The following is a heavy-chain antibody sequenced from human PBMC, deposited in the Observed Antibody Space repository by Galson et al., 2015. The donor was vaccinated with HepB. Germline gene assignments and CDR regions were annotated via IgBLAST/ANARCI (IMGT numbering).Heavy chain of an antibody. CDR2: IWHDSSNK. D-gene: IGHD2-15*01. V-gene: IGHV3-33*01. Sequence: SLRLSCAASGLTFSNYGMYWVRQAPGKGLEWVAMIWHDSSNKYYADSVKGRLTISRDNSKNTLYLQMNSLRAEDTALYYCARGYCGGYSCYWRANYYYGLDVWGQGTTVTVSS. CDR1: GLTFSNYG. J-gene: IGHJ6*02. CDR3: ARGYCGGYSCYWRANYYYGLDV.